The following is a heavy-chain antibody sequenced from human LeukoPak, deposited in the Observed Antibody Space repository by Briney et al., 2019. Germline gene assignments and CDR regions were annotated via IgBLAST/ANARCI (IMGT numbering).Heavy chain of an antibody. CDR1: GYTFTGYY. CDR3: ARGVSSGWYTKGPHDY. D-gene: IGHD6-19*01. V-gene: IGHV1-2*02. J-gene: IGHJ4*02. Sequence: GASVKVSCKASGYTFTGYYMHWVRQAPGQGLEWMGWINPNSGGTNYAQKFQGRVTMTRDTSISTAYMELSRLRSDDTAVYYCARGVSSGWYTKGPHDYWGQGTLVTVSS. CDR2: INPNSGGT.